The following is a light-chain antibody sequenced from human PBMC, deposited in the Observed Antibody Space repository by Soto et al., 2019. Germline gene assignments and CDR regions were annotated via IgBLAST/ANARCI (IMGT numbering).Light chain of an antibody. Sequence: QSALTQPASVSGSPGQSITISCTGTSSDVGGYNYVSWYQQHPGKAPKLVIYEVTKRPSGVSNRFSGSKSGNTASLTISGLQAEDETDYYCQSYDASLRGSGVFGTGTKVTVL. J-gene: IGLJ1*01. V-gene: IGLV2-14*01. CDR1: SSDVGGYNY. CDR2: EVT. CDR3: QSYDASLRGSGV.